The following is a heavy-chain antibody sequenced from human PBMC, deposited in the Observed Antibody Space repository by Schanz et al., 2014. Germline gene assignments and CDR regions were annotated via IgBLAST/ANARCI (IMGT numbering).Heavy chain of an antibody. D-gene: IGHD3-10*01. V-gene: IGHV3-23*01. CDR3: AKEGTVVSGSPRDY. J-gene: IGHJ4*02. Sequence: EVQLLESGGTVVQPGGSLRVSCAASGFVFRTFAMYWVRQAPGKGLEWVSSISAGGTNTYYADSVKGRFTLSRDNSKNTLYLQMNSLIVEDTAVYYCAKEGTVVSGSPRDYWGRGTLVTVSS. CDR2: ISAGGTNT. CDR1: GFVFRTFA.